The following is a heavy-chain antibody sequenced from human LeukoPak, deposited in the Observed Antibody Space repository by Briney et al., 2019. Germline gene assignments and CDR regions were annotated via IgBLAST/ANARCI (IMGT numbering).Heavy chain of an antibody. D-gene: IGHD2-2*01. V-gene: IGHV1-24*01. CDR2: FDPEDGET. J-gene: IGHJ4*02. Sequence: ASVKVSCKVSGYTLTELSMHWVRQAPGKGLEWMGGFDPEDGETIYAQKFQGRVTMTEDTSTDTAYMELSSLRSEDTAVYYCAVRTPIVVVPAAVDYWGQGTLVTVSS. CDR1: GYTLTELS. CDR3: AVRTPIVVVPAAVDY.